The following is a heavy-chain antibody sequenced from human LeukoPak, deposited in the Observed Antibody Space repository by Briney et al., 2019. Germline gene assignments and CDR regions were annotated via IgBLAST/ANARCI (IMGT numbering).Heavy chain of an antibody. CDR2: ISGAGIST. V-gene: IGHV3-23*01. CDR1: GFTFNTCA. J-gene: IGHJ4*02. D-gene: IGHD2-2*01. Sequence: GGSLRLSCAGSGFTFNTCAMNWVRQAPGKGLEWVSAISGAGISTYYADSVKGRFTISRDNSKNTLFLQMNSLRAEGTAVYYCAKDVRGYCSSTSCPKDSWGQGALVTVSP. CDR3: AKDVRGYCSSTSCPKDS.